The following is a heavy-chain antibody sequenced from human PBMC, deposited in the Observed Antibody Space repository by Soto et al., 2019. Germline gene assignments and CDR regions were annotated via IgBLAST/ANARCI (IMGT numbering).Heavy chain of an antibody. CDR3: ARGVANHWFDP. J-gene: IGHJ5*02. V-gene: IGHV3-33*01. CDR1: GFTFSSYG. Sequence: GGSLRLSCAASGFTFSSYGMHWVRQAPGKGLEWVAVIWYDGSNKYYADSVKGRFTISGDNSKNTLYLQMNSLRAEDTAVYYCARGVANHWFDPWGQGTLVTVSS. CDR2: IWYDGSNK. D-gene: IGHD2-15*01.